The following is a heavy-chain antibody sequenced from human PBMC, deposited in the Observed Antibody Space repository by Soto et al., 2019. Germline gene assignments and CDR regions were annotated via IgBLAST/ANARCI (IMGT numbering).Heavy chain of an antibody. Sequence: QVQLVESGGGVVQPGRSLRLSCAASGFTFSSYAMHWVRQAPGKGLEWVAVISYDGSNKYYADSVKGRFTISRDNSKNTLYLQMNSLRAEDTAVYYCARALDYSSSRGSYYSYYGMDVWGQGTTVTVSS. CDR1: GFTFSSYA. D-gene: IGHD6-6*01. J-gene: IGHJ6*02. CDR2: ISYDGSNK. V-gene: IGHV3-30-3*01. CDR3: ARALDYSSSRGSYYSYYGMDV.